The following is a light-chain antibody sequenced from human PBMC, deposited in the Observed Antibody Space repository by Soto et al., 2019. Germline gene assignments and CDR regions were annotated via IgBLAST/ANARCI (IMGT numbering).Light chain of an antibody. CDR2: DVT. V-gene: IGLV2-14*03. J-gene: IGLJ2*01. Sequence: QSVLTQPASVSGSPGQSITISCSGTPSDIGAYNYVSWYQHLPGKAPKVIIYDVTNRPSGVSGRFSGSKSGTTASLTISGLQAEDEANYYCGSYTISSTLMIFGGGTKLTVL. CDR1: PSDIGAYNY. CDR3: GSYTISSTLMI.